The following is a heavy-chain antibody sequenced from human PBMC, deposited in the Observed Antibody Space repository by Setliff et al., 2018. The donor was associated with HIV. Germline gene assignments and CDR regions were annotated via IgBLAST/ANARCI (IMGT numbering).Heavy chain of an antibody. J-gene: IGHJ6*03. CDR3: AKSCDVPSKPGTYYYSMDV. V-gene: IGHV4-34*01. CDR2: INHSGST. D-gene: IGHD2-2*01. Sequence: LSLTCAVYGGSFSGYYWSWIRQPPGKGLEWIGEINHSGSTNYNPSLKSRVTISVDTSKNQFSLKLSSVTAADTAVYYCAKSCDVPSKPGTYYYSMDVWGKGTTVTVSS. CDR1: GGSFSGYY.